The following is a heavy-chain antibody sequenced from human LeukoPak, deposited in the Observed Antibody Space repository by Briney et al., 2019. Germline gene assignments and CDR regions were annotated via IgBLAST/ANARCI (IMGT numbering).Heavy chain of an antibody. CDR3: ARRGAGVGSVDSYIAAAGTRNADFDY. V-gene: IGHV4-34*01. J-gene: IGHJ4*02. CDR1: GGSFSGYY. CDR2: INHSGST. D-gene: IGHD6-13*01. Sequence: SETLSLTCAVYGGSFSGYYWSWIRQPPGKGLEWIGEINHSGSTNYNPSLKSRVTISVDTSKNQFSLKLSSVTAADTAVYYCARRGAGVGSVDSYIAAAGTRNADFDYWGQGTLVTVSS.